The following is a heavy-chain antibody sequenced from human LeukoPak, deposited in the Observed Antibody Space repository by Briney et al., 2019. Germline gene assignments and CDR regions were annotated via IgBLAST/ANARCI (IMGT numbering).Heavy chain of an antibody. CDR1: GGSISSYY. J-gene: IGHJ3*02. CDR3: AREGRAPRAAFDI. V-gene: IGHV4-59*01. CDR2: IYYSGST. Sequence: KPSETLSLTCTVSGGSISSYYWSWIRQPPGKGLEWIGYIYYSGSTNYNPSLKSRVTVSVDTSKNQFSLKLSSVTAADTAVYYCAREGRAPRAAFDIWGQGTMVTVSS.